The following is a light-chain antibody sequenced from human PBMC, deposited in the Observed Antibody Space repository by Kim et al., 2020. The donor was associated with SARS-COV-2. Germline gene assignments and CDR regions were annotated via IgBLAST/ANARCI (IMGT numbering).Light chain of an antibody. J-gene: IGLJ2*01. CDR1: ALPKQY. CDR2: KDT. Sequence: SYELTQPPSVSVSPGQTARISCSGDALPKQYAYWYQQKPGQAPVLVIYKDTERPSGIPERFSGSSSGTTVTLTISRVQAEDEADYYCQSADSSGTHVVFGGGTKVTVL. CDR3: QSADSSGTHVV. V-gene: IGLV3-25*03.